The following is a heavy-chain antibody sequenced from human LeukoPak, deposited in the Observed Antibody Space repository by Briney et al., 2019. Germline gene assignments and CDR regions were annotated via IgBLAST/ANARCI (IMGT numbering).Heavy chain of an antibody. CDR3: ARDPSSLRDSLDL. J-gene: IGHJ5*02. CDR2: IKEDGSEK. Sequence: GGSLRLSCVASGFTFGDYWMNWVRQAPGKGPEWVANIKEDGSEKNYVDSVKGRFTISRDNAKNSLYLQMNSLRVEDTAIYYCARDPSSLRDSLDLWGQGTLVTVSS. V-gene: IGHV3-7*01. CDR1: GFTFGDYW. D-gene: IGHD6-6*01.